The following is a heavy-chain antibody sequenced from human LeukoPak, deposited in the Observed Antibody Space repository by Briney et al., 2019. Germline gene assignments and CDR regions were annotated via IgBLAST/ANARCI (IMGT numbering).Heavy chain of an antibody. CDR3: ARAIVGYCSGGRCFRRFDP. CDR2: IPYSGST. D-gene: IGHD2-15*01. CDR1: GDSISSGDYY. V-gene: IGHV4-30-4*01. Sequence: SETLSLTCTVSGDSISSGDYYWSWIRQPPGKGLEWIGYIPYSGSTSYNPSLKSRVTISVDTSKNQFSLKVTSVTAADTAGYYCARAIVGYCSGGRCFRRFDPWGQGTLVTVSS. J-gene: IGHJ5*02.